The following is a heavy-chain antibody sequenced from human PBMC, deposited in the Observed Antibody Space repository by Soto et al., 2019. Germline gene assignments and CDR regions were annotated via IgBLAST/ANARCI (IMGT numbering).Heavy chain of an antibody. Sequence: PSETLSLTFTVSGGSISSGDYYWSWIRQPPGKGLEWIGYIYYSGSTYYNPSLKSRVTISVDTSKNQFSLKLSSVTVADTAVYYCAGGGSGSYYYYGMDVWGQGTTVTVSS. CDR2: IYYSGST. V-gene: IGHV4-30-4*01. D-gene: IGHD3-10*01. J-gene: IGHJ6*02. CDR3: AGGGSGSYYYYGMDV. CDR1: GGSISSGDYY.